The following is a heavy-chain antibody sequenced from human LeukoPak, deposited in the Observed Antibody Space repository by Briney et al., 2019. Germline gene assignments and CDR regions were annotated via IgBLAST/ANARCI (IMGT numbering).Heavy chain of an antibody. CDR3: ARISRYYSDSSGFYPSHFDY. V-gene: IGHV4-38-2*01. CDR1: GYSISSDYY. Sequence: SETLSLTCAVSGYSISSDYYWGWIRQPPGRGLEWIGSIYHSGSTYYRSSLKSRVTISVDTSKNQFSLKLNSVTAADTAVYYCARISRYYSDSSGFYPSHFDYWGQGTLVTVSS. CDR2: IYHSGST. D-gene: IGHD3-22*01. J-gene: IGHJ4*02.